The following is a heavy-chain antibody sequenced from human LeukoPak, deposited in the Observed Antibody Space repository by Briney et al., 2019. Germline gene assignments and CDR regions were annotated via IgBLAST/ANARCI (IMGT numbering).Heavy chain of an antibody. CDR2: ISYDGSNK. CDR3: ASLEWLSTTHYGMDV. CDR1: GFTFSSYA. J-gene: IGHJ6*02. V-gene: IGHV3-30-3*01. D-gene: IGHD3-3*01. Sequence: PGGSLRLSCAASGFTFSSYAMHWVRQAPGKGLEWVAVISYDGSNKYYADSVKGRFTISRDNSKNTLYLQMNSLRAEDTAVCYCASLEWLSTTHYGMDVWGQGTTVTVSS.